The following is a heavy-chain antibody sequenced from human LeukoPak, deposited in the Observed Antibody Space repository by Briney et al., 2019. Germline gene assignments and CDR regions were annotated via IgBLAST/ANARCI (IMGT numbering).Heavy chain of an antibody. Sequence: SVKVSCKASGGTFSSYAISWVRQAPGQGLEWMGGIIPIFGTANYAQKLQGRVTMTTDTSTSTAYMELRSPRSDDTAVYYCARDAGPTTVSRDNWFDPWGQGTLVTVSS. D-gene: IGHD4-11*01. CDR1: GGTFSSYA. CDR3: ARDAGPTTVSRDNWFDP. J-gene: IGHJ5*02. V-gene: IGHV1-69*05. CDR2: IIPIFGTA.